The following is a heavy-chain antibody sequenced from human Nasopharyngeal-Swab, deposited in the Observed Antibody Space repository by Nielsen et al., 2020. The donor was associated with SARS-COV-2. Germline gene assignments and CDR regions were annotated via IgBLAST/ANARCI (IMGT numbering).Heavy chain of an antibody. D-gene: IGHD2/OR15-2a*01. CDR2: INGDGSSL. Sequence: GGSLRLSCAASGFTFSNYRMHWVRQAPGKGLVWVSRINGDGSSLNYADFVKGRFTISTDNAKSTLYLEMNSLRAEDTAVYYCAKDFSLSAFMVADMGFDYWGQGTLVTVSS. V-gene: IGHV3-74*01. CDR1: GFTFSNYR. CDR3: AKDFSLSAFMVADMGFDY. J-gene: IGHJ4*02.